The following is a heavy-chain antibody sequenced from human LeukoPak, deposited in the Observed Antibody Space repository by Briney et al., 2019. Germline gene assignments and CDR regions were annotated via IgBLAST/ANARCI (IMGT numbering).Heavy chain of an antibody. Sequence: PGGSLRLSCAASGFTFRNYDMHWVRQFPGRGLEWVSAIGIADDTHYPDSVKGRFTISRENAKNSLYLQMNSLRDWDTAVYYCVRGGIQASGIDAFDIWGQGTMVTVSS. J-gene: IGHJ3*02. D-gene: IGHD1-1*01. CDR1: GFTFRNYD. V-gene: IGHV3-13*01. CDR2: IGIADDT. CDR3: VRGGIQASGIDAFDI.